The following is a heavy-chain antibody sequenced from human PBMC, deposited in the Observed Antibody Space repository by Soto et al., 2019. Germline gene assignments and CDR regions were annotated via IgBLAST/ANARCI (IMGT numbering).Heavy chain of an antibody. V-gene: IGHV4-30-4*01. J-gene: IGHJ4*02. CDR1: GGSIGRGNFY. D-gene: IGHD3-10*02. Sequence: SETLSLTCSVSGGSIGRGNFYWSWIRQPPGKGLEWLTSIYHTGTIYITPSLRSRLTISSDTSRNQFSLNLTSVTAADTALYFCARQNVQLGHGFFDDWGRGTLV. CDR2: IYHTGTI. CDR3: ARQNVQLGHGFFDD.